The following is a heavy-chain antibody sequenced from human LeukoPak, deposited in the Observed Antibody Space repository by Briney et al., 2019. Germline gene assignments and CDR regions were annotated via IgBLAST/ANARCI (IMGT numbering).Heavy chain of an antibody. CDR1: GFTFSSYA. V-gene: IGHV3-7*01. CDR2: IKQDGSEK. Sequence: GGSLRLSCAASGFTFSSYAMSWVRQAPGKGLEWVANIKQDGSEKYYVDSVKGRFTISRDNAKNSLYLQMNSLRAEDTAVYYCAREPRGKYYDSSGYYTDAFDIWGQGTMVTVSS. D-gene: IGHD3-22*01. J-gene: IGHJ3*02. CDR3: AREPRGKYYDSSGYYTDAFDI.